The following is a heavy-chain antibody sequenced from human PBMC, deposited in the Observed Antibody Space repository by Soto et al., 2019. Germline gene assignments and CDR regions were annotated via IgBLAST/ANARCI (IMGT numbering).Heavy chain of an antibody. CDR2: IYWDDSK. Sequence: QITLKESGPPLVKPTQTLTLTCTFSGFSLSTNGVGVGWIRQPPGKALEWLALIYWDDSKHYSPSLNSSLTIKKDTSRNMVVLTMTNMDPVDTATYYCAKTGCGDYILGYWGQGTLVTVSS. CDR3: AKTGCGDYILGY. D-gene: IGHD4-17*01. V-gene: IGHV2-5*02. J-gene: IGHJ4*02. CDR1: GFSLSTNGVG.